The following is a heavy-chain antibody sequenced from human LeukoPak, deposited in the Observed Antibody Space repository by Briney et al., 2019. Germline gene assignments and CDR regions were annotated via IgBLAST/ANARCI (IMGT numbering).Heavy chain of an antibody. V-gene: IGHV3-66*01. CDR1: GLSVSSNY. CDR3: ARGLRSGNYYFDD. Sequence: GGSLRLSCAASGLSVSSNYLTWVRQAPGKGLKWVSIIYNDGTTYYADSVKGRFTISSDNSKNTLPLQMNSLRGEDTAVYYCARGLRSGNYYFDDWGQGTLVTVSS. CDR2: IYNDGTT. D-gene: IGHD1-26*01. J-gene: IGHJ4*02.